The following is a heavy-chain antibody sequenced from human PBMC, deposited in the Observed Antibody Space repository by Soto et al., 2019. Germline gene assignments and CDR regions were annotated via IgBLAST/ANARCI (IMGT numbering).Heavy chain of an antibody. CDR3: AKVVKVVRGVITPPIYYYYGMDV. CDR2: ISGSGGST. V-gene: IGHV3-23*01. D-gene: IGHD3-10*01. J-gene: IGHJ6*02. Sequence: GGSLRLSCAASGFTFSSYAMSWVRQAPGKGLEWVSAISGSGGSTYYADSVKGRFTISRDNSKNTLYLQMNSLRAEDTAVYYCAKVVKVVRGVITPPIYYYYGMDVWGQGTTVTVSS. CDR1: GFTFSSYA.